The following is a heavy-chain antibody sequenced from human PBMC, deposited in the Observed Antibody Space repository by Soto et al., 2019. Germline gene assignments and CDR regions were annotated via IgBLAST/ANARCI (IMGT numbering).Heavy chain of an antibody. J-gene: IGHJ6*02. CDR3: QAYCSSTSCYGYYYYYGMDV. CDR1: GFTVSSNY. D-gene: IGHD2-2*01. V-gene: IGHV3-53*01. CDR2: IYSGGST. Sequence: GGSLRLSCAASGFTVSSNYMSWVRQAPGKGLEWVSVIYSGGSTYYADSVKGRFTISRDNSKNTLYLQMNSLRAEDTAVYYCQAYCSSTSCYGYYYYYGMDVWGQGTTVTVSS.